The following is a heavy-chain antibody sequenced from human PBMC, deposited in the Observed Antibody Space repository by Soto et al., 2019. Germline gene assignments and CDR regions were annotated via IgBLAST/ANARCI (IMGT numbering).Heavy chain of an antibody. CDR2: INHGGST. D-gene: IGHD3-10*01. CDR1: GGSFSGYY. J-gene: IGHJ5*02. Sequence: PSETLSLTCAVYGGSFSGYYWSWIRQPPGKGLEWIGEINHGGSTNYNPSLKSRVTISVDTSKNQFSLKLSSVTAADTAVYYCARRRITMVRGVINWFDPWGQGTLVTVS. CDR3: ARRRITMVRGVINWFDP. V-gene: IGHV4-34*01.